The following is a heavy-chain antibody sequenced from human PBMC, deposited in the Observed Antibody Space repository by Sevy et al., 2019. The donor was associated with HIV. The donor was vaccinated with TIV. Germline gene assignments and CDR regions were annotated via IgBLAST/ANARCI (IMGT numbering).Heavy chain of an antibody. Sequence: GGSLRLSCAASGFTFRNYAMSWVRQAPGKGLEWVSAISESGDNTYYADSVKGRFTISRDNSKNTLHLQMKSLRAEDTAVYYCAGGYCSGGNCYPHNWFDPWGQGTLVTVSS. J-gene: IGHJ5*02. V-gene: IGHV3-23*01. CDR3: AGGYCSGGNCYPHNWFDP. CDR1: GFTFRNYA. CDR2: ISESGDNT. D-gene: IGHD2-15*01.